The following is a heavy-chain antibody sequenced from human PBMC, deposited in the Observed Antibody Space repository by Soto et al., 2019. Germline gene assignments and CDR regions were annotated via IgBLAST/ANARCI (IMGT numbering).Heavy chain of an antibody. CDR3: ASSGSGSSGAGSYYYYGMDV. CDR1: GGSISSGGYY. D-gene: IGHD3-10*01. V-gene: IGHV4-31*03. CDR2: IYYSGST. J-gene: IGHJ6*02. Sequence: QVQLQESGPGLVKPSQTLSLTCTVSGGSISSGGYYWSWIRQHPGKGLEWIGYIYYSGSTYYNPSLKSRVTISVDTSKNQSSLKLSSVTAADTAVYYCASSGSGSSGAGSYYYYGMDVWGQGTTVTVSS.